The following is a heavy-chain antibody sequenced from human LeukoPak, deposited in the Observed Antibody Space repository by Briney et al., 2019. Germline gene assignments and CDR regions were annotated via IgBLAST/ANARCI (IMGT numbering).Heavy chain of an antibody. CDR3: ARDYDSSGYPLYYYYGMDV. CDR1: GYTFTSYG. CDR2: ISAYNGNT. J-gene: IGHJ6*02. D-gene: IGHD3-22*01. V-gene: IGHV1-18*01. Sequence: ASVKVSCKASGYTFTSYGISWVRQAPGQGLEWMGWISAYNGNTNYAQKLQGRVTMSTDTSTSTAYMELRSLRSDDTAVYYCARDYDSSGYPLYYYYGMDVWGQGTTVTVSS.